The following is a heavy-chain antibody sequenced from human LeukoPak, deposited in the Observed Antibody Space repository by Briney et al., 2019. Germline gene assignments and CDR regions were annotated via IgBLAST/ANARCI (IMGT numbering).Heavy chain of an antibody. V-gene: IGHV3-30-3*02. D-gene: IGHD6-13*01. CDR1: GFAFSSYA. CDR3: AKSRGSSWFVGMDV. CDR2: ISNDGSKK. J-gene: IGHJ6*02. Sequence: PGGSLKLSCEASGFAFSSYAVSWVRQAPGQGLEWVAVISNDGSKKYYADSVKGRFTISRDNSKNTLYLQMNSLRAEDTAVYYCAKSRGSSWFVGMDVWGQGTTVTVSS.